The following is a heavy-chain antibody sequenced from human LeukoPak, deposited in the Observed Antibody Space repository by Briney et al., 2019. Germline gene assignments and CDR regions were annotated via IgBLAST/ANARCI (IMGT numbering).Heavy chain of an antibody. D-gene: IGHD3-3*01. Sequence: PGGSLRLSCAASGSTFSSYAMSWVRQAPGKGLEWVSAISGSGGSTYYADSVKGRFTISRDNSKNTLYLQMNSLRAEDTAVYYCAKDRSMILEWLTDYWGQGTLVTVSS. CDR2: ISGSGGST. CDR3: AKDRSMILEWLTDY. J-gene: IGHJ4*02. CDR1: GSTFSSYA. V-gene: IGHV3-23*01.